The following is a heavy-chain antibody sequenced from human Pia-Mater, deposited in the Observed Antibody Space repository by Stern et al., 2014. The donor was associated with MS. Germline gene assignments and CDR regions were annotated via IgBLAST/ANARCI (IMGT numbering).Heavy chain of an antibody. CDR2: IYTDDST. CDR3: ARAIFVVNTAAMAPDAFDT. D-gene: IGHD2-21*01. J-gene: IGHJ3*02. V-gene: IGHV3-53*01. Sequence: EVQLVQSGGGLIQPGGSLRLSCAAPGFTVSNNYMSWVRQAPGKGLEWVSLIYTDDSTYYAGSVKGRFTISRDSSKNKLFLQMNSLRAEDTAVYYCARAIFVVNTAAMAPDAFDTWGQGTMVTVSS. CDR1: GFTVSNNY.